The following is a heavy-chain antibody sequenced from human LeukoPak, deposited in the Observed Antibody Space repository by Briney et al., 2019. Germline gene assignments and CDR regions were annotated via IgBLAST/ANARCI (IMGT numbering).Heavy chain of an antibody. CDR1: GGSISSSSYY. Sequence: SETLSLTCTVSGGSISSSSYYWGWIRQPPGKGLEWIGSIYYSGSTYYNPSLKSRVTISVDTSKNQFSLKLSSVTAADTAVYYCARGVDIVVVPAAIRAFDIWGQGTMVTVSS. CDR3: ARGVDIVVVPAAIRAFDI. CDR2: IYYSGST. J-gene: IGHJ3*02. V-gene: IGHV4-39*07. D-gene: IGHD2-2*03.